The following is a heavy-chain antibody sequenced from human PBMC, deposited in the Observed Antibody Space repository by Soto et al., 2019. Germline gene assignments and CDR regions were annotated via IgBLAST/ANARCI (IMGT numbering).Heavy chain of an antibody. D-gene: IGHD3-22*01. V-gene: IGHV3-21*01. CDR3: ARLVYDSSGYNPRGDY. J-gene: IGHJ4*02. Sequence: EVQLVESGGGLVKPGGSLRLSCAASGFTFSSYSMNWVRQAPGKGLEGVSSISRSSSYIYYADSVKGRFTISRDNAKNSLYLQMNSLRAEDTAVYYCARLVYDSSGYNPRGDYWGRGTLVTVSS. CDR2: ISRSSSYI. CDR1: GFTFSSYS.